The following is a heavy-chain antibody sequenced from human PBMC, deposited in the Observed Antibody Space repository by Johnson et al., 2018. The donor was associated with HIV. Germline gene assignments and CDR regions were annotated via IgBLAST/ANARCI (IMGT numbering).Heavy chain of an antibody. CDR3: ARIPGSGWEHDAFDI. J-gene: IGHJ3*02. CDR1: GFTFSDYY. Sequence: VQLVESGGGLVKPGGSLRLSCAASGFTFSDYYMSWIRQAPGKGLEWVANIKQDGSEKYYVDSVKGRFTISRDNAKHSLYLQMNSLRAEDTAVYYCARIPGSGWEHDAFDIWGQGTMVTVSS. V-gene: IGHV3-7*01. D-gene: IGHD6-19*01. CDR2: IKQDGSEK.